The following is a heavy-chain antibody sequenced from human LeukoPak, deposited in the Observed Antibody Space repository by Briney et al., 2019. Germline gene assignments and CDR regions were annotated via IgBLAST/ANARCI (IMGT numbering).Heavy chain of an antibody. V-gene: IGHV1-18*01. CDR3: ARVSSSSSVSYEEY. Sequence: ASVKVSCKASGYTFTSYGISWVRQAPGQGLEWMGWISAYNGNTNYAQKLQGRVTMTTDTSTSTAYMELRSLRSYDTGVYYCARVSSSSSVSYEEYWGQGTLGTVSS. J-gene: IGHJ4*01. CDR2: ISAYNGNT. D-gene: IGHD6-6*01. CDR1: GYTFTSYG.